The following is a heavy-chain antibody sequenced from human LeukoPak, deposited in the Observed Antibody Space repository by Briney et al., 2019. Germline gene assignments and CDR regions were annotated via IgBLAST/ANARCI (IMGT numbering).Heavy chain of an antibody. CDR3: AREGASGYLDY. CDR2: ILYDGSNK. V-gene: IGHV3-30-3*01. CDR1: GFTFSSYA. Sequence: PGRSLRLSCAASGFTFSSYAMHWVRQAPGKGLEWVAVILYDGSNKYYADSVKGRFTISRDNSKNTLYLQMNSLRAEDTAVYYCAREGASGYLDYWGQGTLVTVSS. D-gene: IGHD3-22*01. J-gene: IGHJ4*02.